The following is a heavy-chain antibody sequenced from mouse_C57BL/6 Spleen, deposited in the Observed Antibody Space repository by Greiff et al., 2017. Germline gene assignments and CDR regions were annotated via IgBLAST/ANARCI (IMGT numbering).Heavy chain of an antibody. CDR1: GYTFTDYT. J-gene: IGHJ3*01. V-gene: IGHV1-78*01. CDR3: ARGQAAQATPFAY. D-gene: IGHD3-2*02. CDR2: IYPTNGST. Sequence: QVQLKESDAELVKPGASVKISCKVSGYTFTDYTIHWMKQRPEQGLEWIGYIYPTNGSTKYNEKFKGKATLTADKSSSPAYMQLNSLTSEDSAVYFCARGQAAQATPFAYWGQGTLVTVSA.